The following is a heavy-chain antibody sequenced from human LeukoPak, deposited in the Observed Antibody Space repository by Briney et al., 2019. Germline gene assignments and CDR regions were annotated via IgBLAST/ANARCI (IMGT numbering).Heavy chain of an antibody. CDR1: GGSISSYY. Sequence: SETLSLTCTVSGGSISSYYWSWIRQPPGKGLEWIGYIYYSGSTNYNPSLKSRVTISVDTSKNQFSLKLSSVTAADTAVYYCARVMTTVTRYYYYYYMDVWGKGTTVTVSS. V-gene: IGHV4-59*01. CDR2: IYYSGST. CDR3: ARVMTTVTRYYYYYYMDV. D-gene: IGHD4-17*01. J-gene: IGHJ6*03.